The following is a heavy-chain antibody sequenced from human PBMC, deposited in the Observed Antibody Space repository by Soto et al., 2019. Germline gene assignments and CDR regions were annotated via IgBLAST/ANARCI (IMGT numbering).Heavy chain of an antibody. V-gene: IGHV4-30-4*01. J-gene: IGHJ4*02. D-gene: IGHD3-22*01. CDR2: IYYSGST. Sequence: ASETLSLTCTVSGGSISSGDYYWSWIRQPPGKGLEWIGYIYYSGSTYYNPSLKSRVTISVDTSKNQFSLKLSSVTAADTAVYYCASVYDSSGYYANYWGQGTLVTVSS. CDR1: GGSISSGDYY. CDR3: ASVYDSSGYYANY.